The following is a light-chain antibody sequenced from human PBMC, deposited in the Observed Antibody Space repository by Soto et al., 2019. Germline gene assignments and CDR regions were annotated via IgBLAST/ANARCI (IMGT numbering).Light chain of an antibody. Sequence: EIVLTQSPGTLSLSPGERATLSCRASQSVSSTYFAWYQQKPGQSPRLLIYGASSRATGIPDRFSGSGSGTDFTLTISRLEPEDFAVYYCQQYGSSVALTFGGGTKVDIK. V-gene: IGKV3-20*01. CDR2: GAS. J-gene: IGKJ4*01. CDR1: QSVSSTY. CDR3: QQYGSSVALT.